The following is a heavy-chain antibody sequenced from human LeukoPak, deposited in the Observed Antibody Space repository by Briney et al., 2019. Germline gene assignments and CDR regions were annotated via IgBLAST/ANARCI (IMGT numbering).Heavy chain of an antibody. V-gene: IGHV3-7*01. D-gene: IGHD1-14*01. CDR2: IKQDGSEK. CDR1: GFTFSNAW. Sequence: GGSLRLSCAASGFTFSNAWMSWVRQAPGKGLEWVANIKQDGSEKYYVDSMKGRFTISRDNAKNSLYLQMNSLRAEDTAVYYCARDAGAGGDSDYYMDVWGKGTTVTVSS. J-gene: IGHJ6*03. CDR3: ARDAGAGGDSDYYMDV.